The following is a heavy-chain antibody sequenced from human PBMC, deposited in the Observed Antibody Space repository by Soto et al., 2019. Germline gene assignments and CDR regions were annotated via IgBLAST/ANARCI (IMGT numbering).Heavy chain of an antibody. Sequence: QVQLVQSGAEVKKPGASVKVSCEASGDTFTGYYVHWVRQAPGQGLEWMGWISPHGGGAKYAQNFQGRVTLSTATPHSTAYREVTRLCSDDTAVYLCARGGSGGPPPLSWGHGTLVTASS. D-gene: IGHD6-25*01. CDR2: ISPHGGGA. J-gene: IGHJ4*01. V-gene: IGHV1-2*02. CDR3: ARGGSGGPPPLS. CDR1: GDTFTGYY.